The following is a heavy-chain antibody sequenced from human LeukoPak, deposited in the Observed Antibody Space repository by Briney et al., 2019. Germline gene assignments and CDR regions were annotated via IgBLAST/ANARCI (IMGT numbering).Heavy chain of an antibody. CDR2: IYTSGST. CDR1: GGSFSSYF. D-gene: IGHD3-3*01. CDR3: ARYDFNKFFDY. Sequence: SETLSLTCTVSGGSFSSYFWSWIRQPAGKGLEWIGRIYTSGSTNYNPSLKSRVTMSVDTSKNQFSLKLSSVTAADTAVYYCARYDFNKFFDYWGQGTLVTVSS. V-gene: IGHV4-4*07. J-gene: IGHJ4*02.